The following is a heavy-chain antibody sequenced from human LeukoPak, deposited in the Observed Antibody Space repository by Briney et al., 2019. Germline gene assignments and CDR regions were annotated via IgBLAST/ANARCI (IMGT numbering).Heavy chain of an antibody. Sequence: GGSLRLSCAASGVTFSSYGMHWVRQAPGKGLEWVAVISYLGDDQFYAESVKGRFTISRDNPKKTVFLQMNSLRGEDTAVYYCAKDRSSGPHYYYGMDVWGRGTTVIVSS. J-gene: IGHJ6*02. D-gene: IGHD6-25*01. V-gene: IGHV3-30*18. CDR2: ISYLGDDQ. CDR3: AKDRSSGPHYYYGMDV. CDR1: GVTFSSYG.